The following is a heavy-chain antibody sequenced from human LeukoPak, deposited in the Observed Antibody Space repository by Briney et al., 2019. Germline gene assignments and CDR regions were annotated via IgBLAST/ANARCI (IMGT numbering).Heavy chain of an antibody. CDR1: GYTFTSYG. CDR2: ISAYNGNT. J-gene: IGHJ4*02. CDR3: ARDKYSSSWYENLDY. D-gene: IGHD6-13*01. Sequence: ASVKVSCMASGYTFTSYGISWVRQAPGQGLEWMGWISAYNGNTNYAQKLQGRVTMTTDTSTSTAYMELRSLRSDDTAVYYCARDKYSSSWYENLDYWGQGTLVTVSS. V-gene: IGHV1-18*01.